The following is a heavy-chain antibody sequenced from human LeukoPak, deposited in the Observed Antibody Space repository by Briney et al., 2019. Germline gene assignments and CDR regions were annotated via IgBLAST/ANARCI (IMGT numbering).Heavy chain of an antibody. CDR3: ARDPYEYPEYSSTLYYFDY. Sequence: GGSLRLSCAASGFTFSSYSMNWVRQAPGKGLEWVSYTSSSSSSTIYYADSVKGRFTISRDNAKNSLYLQMNSLRAEDTAVYYCARDPYEYPEYSSTLYYFDYWGQGTLVTVSS. V-gene: IGHV3-48*04. CDR2: TSSSSSSTI. J-gene: IGHJ4*02. D-gene: IGHD6-6*01. CDR1: GFTFSSYS.